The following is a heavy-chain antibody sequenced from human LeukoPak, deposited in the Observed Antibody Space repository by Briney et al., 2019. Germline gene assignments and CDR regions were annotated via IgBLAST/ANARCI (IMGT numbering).Heavy chain of an antibody. J-gene: IGHJ5*02. V-gene: IGHV1-69*04. D-gene: IGHD6-19*01. CDR2: IIPILGIA. CDR3: ARDVAVAGTGWFDP. CDR1: GGTFSSYA. Sequence: SVKVSCKASGGTFSSYAISWVRQAPGQGLEWMGRIIPILGIANYAQKFQGRVTITAGKSTSTAYMELSSLRSEDTAVYYCARDVAVAGTGWFDPWGQGTLVTVSS.